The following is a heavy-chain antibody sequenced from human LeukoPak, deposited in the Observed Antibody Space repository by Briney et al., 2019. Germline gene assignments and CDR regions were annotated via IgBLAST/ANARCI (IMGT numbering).Heavy chain of an antibody. CDR2: IRYDGSNK. CDR1: GFTFSSYG. D-gene: IGHD3-22*01. CDR3: AKDPPIMGYYDSSGSEGVDY. Sequence: GGSLRLSCAASGFTFSSYGMHWVRQAPGKGLEWVAFIRYDGSNKYYADSVKGRFTISRDNSKNTLYLQMNSLRAEDTAVYYCAKDPPIMGYYDSSGSEGVDYWGQGTLVTVSS. V-gene: IGHV3-30*02. J-gene: IGHJ4*02.